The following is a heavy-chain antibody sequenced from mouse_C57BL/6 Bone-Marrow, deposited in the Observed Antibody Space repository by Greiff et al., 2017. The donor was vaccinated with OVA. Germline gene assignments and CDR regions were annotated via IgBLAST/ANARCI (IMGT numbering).Heavy chain of an antibody. V-gene: IGHV14-4*01. CDR1: GFNIQDDY. J-gene: IGHJ4*01. D-gene: IGHD2-1*01. CDR3: THYGNYRDYYAMDY. Sequence: EVKLQQSGAELVRPGASVKLSCTASGFNIQDDYMHWVKQRPEQGLEWIGWIDPENGDTEYASKFQGKATITADTSSNTAYLQLSSLTSEDTAVYYCTHYGNYRDYYAMDYWGQGTSVTVSS. CDR2: IDPENGDT.